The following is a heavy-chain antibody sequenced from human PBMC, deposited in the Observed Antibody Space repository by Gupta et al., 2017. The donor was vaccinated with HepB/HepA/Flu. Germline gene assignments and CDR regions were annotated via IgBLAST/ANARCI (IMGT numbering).Heavy chain of an antibody. V-gene: IGHV1-18*01. CDR2: ISAYNGKT. CDR1: GYTFTSYG. CDR3: GRWGPMYYYMDV. J-gene: IGHJ6*03. Sequence: QVQLVQSGGEVKNPGASVKLSCKASGYTFTSYGFTWVRQAPGQGLEWIGWISAYNGKTDYAQKFQGRVTMTTETSTSTAYMELRSLRSDDTAVYYCGRWGPMYYYMDVWAKGTTVSVSS. D-gene: IGHD2-2*01.